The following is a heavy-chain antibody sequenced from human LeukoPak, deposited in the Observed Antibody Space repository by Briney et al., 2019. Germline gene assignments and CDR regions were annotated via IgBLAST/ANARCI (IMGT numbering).Heavy chain of an antibody. CDR1: GYSISSGYY. D-gene: IGHD1-26*01. CDR2: IYHSGST. CDR3: ARAGVGASFPGRDFDY. Sequence: SETLSLTCTVSGYSISSGYYWGWIRQPPGKGLEWIGSIYHSGSTYYNPSLKSRVTISVDTSKNQFSLKLSSVTAADTAVYYCARAGVGASFPGRDFDYWGQGTLVTVSS. V-gene: IGHV4-38-2*02. J-gene: IGHJ4*02.